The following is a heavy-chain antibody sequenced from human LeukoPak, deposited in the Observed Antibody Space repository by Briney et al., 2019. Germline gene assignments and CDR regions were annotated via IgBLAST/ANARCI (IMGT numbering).Heavy chain of an antibody. CDR2: ISAYNGNT. CDR1: GYTFTSYG. CDR3: ARGIAAAGTGFFDY. D-gene: IGHD6-13*01. V-gene: IGHV1-18*04. Sequence: ASVKVSCKASGYTFTSYGISWVRQAPGQGLEWMGWISAYNGNTNYAQKLQGRVTMTTDTSTSTAYMELRSLRSEDTAVYYCARGIAAAGTGFFDYWGQGTLVTVSS. J-gene: IGHJ4*02.